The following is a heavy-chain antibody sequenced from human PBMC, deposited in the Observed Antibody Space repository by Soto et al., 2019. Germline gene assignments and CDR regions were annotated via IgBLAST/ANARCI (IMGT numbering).Heavy chain of an antibody. CDR3: ARGLHSSSWYNRVDP. CDR1: GGSISSYY. CDR2: IYTSGST. D-gene: IGHD6-13*01. Sequence: QVHLQESGPGLVKPSETLSLTCTVSGGSISSYYWSWIRQPAGKGLEWIGRIYTSGSTNYNPSLNSPVTMSVDTSNTQFSLKLSSVTAADTAVYYCARGLHSSSWYNRVDPWGQGTLVIVSS. J-gene: IGHJ5*02. V-gene: IGHV4-4*07.